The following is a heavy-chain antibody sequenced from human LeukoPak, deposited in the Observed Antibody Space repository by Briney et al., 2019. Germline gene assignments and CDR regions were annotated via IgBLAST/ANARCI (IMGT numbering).Heavy chain of an antibody. D-gene: IGHD3-3*01. V-gene: IGHV4-4*07. J-gene: IGHJ5*02. CDR1: AGSISSYY. Sequence: SETLSLTCTVSAGSISSYYWNWIRQPAGKGLEWIGRINTSGGTSYNPSLKSRVTMSVDTSKNQFSLKLSSVTAADTAVYYCARGAPYDFWSGYRNNNWFDPWGQGTLVTVSS. CDR2: INTSGGT. CDR3: ARGAPYDFWSGYRNNNWFDP.